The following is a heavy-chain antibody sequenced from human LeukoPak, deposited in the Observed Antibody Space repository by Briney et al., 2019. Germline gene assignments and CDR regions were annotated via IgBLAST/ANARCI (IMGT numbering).Heavy chain of an antibody. Sequence: ASVKVSCKASGYTFTGYYMHWVRQAPGQGLEWMGWINSNSGGTNYAQKFQGRVTMTRDTSISTAYMELSRLRSDDTAVYYCARNIAVAAPSAFDIWGQGTMVTVSS. CDR2: INSNSGGT. CDR3: ARNIAVAAPSAFDI. J-gene: IGHJ3*02. D-gene: IGHD6-19*01. CDR1: GYTFTGYY. V-gene: IGHV1-2*02.